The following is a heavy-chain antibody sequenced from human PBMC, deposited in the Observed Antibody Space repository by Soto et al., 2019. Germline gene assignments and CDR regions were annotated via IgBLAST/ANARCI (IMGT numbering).Heavy chain of an antibody. J-gene: IGHJ6*02. D-gene: IGHD2-15*01. V-gene: IGHV3-23*01. CDR1: GFTFSSYA. CDR3: AKGGRNVVVVAATPYGGYYYYYGMDV. CDR2: ISGSGGST. Sequence: GGSLRLSCAASGFTFSSYAMSWVRQAPGKGLEWVSAISGSGGSTYYADSVKGRFTISRDNSKNTLYLQMNSLRAEDTAVYYCAKGGRNVVVVAATPYGGYYYYYGMDVWGQGTTVTVSS.